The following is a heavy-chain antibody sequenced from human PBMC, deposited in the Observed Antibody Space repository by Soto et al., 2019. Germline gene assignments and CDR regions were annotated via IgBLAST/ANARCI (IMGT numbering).Heavy chain of an antibody. D-gene: IGHD3-22*01. V-gene: IGHV1-69*01. Sequence: QLVQSGAEVKMPGSSVRVSCKASGGTFKNYAISWVRQAPGQGLEWMGGTIPIFDTANYAQKFHGRLTITADESTSTTFLQLSSLRSEDTAMYYCARSIITPLGVSDYYYYYQSIDVWGQGTTVSVSS. J-gene: IGHJ6*02. CDR2: TIPIFDTA. CDR3: ARSIITPLGVSDYYYYYQSIDV. CDR1: GGTFKNYA.